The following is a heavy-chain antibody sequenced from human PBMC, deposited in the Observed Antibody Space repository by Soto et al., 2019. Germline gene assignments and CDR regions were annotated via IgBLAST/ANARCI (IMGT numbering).Heavy chain of an antibody. D-gene: IGHD3-22*01. J-gene: IGHJ4*02. CDR3: TTEVWYYYGSSGYPYFDY. CDR2: IKSKTDGGTT. Sequence: LRLSCAASGFTFSNAWMNWVRQAPGKGLEWVGRIKSKTDGGTTDYAAPVKGRFTISRDDSKNTLYLQMNSLKTEDTAVYYCTTEVWYYYGSSGYPYFDYWGQGTLVTVSS. CDR1: GFTFSNAW. V-gene: IGHV3-15*07.